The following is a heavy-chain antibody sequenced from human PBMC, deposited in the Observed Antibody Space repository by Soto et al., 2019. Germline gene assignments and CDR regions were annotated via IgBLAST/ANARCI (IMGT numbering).Heavy chain of an antibody. CDR3: GRTSTSGTRCAS. D-gene: IGHD2-2*01. J-gene: IGHJ5*02. CDR2: VYHSGST. V-gene: IGHV4-4*02. Sequence: QVQLQESGPGLVKPSGTLSLTCAVSGGSISTSNWWRWVRQPPGKGLEWIGEVYHSGSTNYNPAYQSGVASPVHNSSPQFSRKLTSATAAVTAPYYCGRTSTSGTRCASWGKGSLVTVPS. CDR1: GGSISTSNW.